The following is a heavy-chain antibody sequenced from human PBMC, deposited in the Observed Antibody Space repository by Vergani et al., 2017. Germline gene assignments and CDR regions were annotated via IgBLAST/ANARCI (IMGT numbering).Heavy chain of an antibody. CDR2: IIPIFGTA. CDR1: GGTFSSYA. V-gene: IGHV1-69*01. Sequence: QVQLVQSGAEVKKPGSSVKVSCKASGGTFSSYAISWVRQAPGQGLEWMGGIIPIFGTANYAQKFQGRVTITADESTSTAYMVLSSLRSEDTAVYYCARERLITMVRGVIAYFDYWGQGTLVTVSS. D-gene: IGHD3-10*01. J-gene: IGHJ4*02. CDR3: ARERLITMVRGVIAYFDY.